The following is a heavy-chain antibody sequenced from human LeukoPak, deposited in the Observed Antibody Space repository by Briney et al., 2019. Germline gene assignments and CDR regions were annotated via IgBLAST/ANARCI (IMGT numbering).Heavy chain of an antibody. J-gene: IGHJ4*02. D-gene: IGHD1-1*01. V-gene: IGHV3-30*02. CDR2: IRYDGSDK. Sequence: PGGSLRLSCAASGFTFSSFAINWVRQAPGKGLEWVAFIRYDGSDKYYADSVKGRFTISRDNSKNTLYLQMNNLEVEDTAVYYCAKDRGDWKYFDYWGQGTLVTVSS. CDR1: GFTFSSFA. CDR3: AKDRGDWKYFDY.